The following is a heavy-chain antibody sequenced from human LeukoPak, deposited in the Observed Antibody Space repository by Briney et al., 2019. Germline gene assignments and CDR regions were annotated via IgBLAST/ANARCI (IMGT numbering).Heavy chain of an antibody. J-gene: IGHJ3*02. D-gene: IGHD2-2*01. V-gene: IGHV3-30-3*01. CDR1: GFTFSSYA. CDR2: ISYVGSNK. Sequence: VGTLRLSCAVSGFTFSSYAMHWVRQPPGKGLEWVAVISYVGSNKYYADSVKRRSNISRDNSKNTLYLQMNSLRAEDTAVYYCAISRGGRGYCSSTSCYHDSFVIWGQGTMVTVSS. CDR3: AISRGGRGYCSSTSCYHDSFVI.